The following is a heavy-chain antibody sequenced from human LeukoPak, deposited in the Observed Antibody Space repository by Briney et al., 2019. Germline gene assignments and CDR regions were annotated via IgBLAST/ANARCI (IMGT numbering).Heavy chain of an antibody. CDR3: ARALPDVGWFDP. J-gene: IGHJ5*02. CDR1: GGTFSSYA. D-gene: IGHD1-14*01. V-gene: IGHV3-30-3*01. Sequence: SCKASGGTFSSYAMHWVRQAPGKGLEWVAVIPYDGSSKYYADSVKGRFTISRDNSKNTLYLQMNSLRAEDTAVYYCARALPDVGWFDPWGQGTLVTVSS. CDR2: IPYDGSSK.